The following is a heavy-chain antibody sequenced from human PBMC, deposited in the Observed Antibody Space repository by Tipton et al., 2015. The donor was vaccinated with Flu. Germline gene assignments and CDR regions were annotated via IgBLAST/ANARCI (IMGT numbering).Heavy chain of an antibody. Sequence: TLSLTCTVSGGSISSYYWSWIRQPPGKGLEWIGYIYYSGSTNYNPSLKSRVTISVDTSKNQFSLKLSSVTAADTAVYYCARGGPTRLNWFDPWGQGTLVTVSS. V-gene: IGHV4-59*12. D-gene: IGHD6-25*01. CDR2: IYYSGST. CDR1: GGSISSYY. CDR3: ARGGPTRLNWFDP. J-gene: IGHJ5*02.